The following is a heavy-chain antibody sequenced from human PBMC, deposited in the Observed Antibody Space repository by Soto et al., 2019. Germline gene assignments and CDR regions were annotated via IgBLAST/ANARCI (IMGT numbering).Heavy chain of an antibody. J-gene: IGHJ6*02. Sequence: SETLSLTCTVSGDSISSANYYWSWIRQTPGKGLEWIGHIFYSGTTYYNPSLKSRLTISVDTSKNHFSLRLTSVTAADTAVYYCARDLWVEPELYYYGMDVWGQGTTVTV. CDR1: GDSISSANYY. D-gene: IGHD1-1*01. CDR3: ARDLWVEPELYYYGMDV. CDR2: IFYSGTT. V-gene: IGHV4-30-4*01.